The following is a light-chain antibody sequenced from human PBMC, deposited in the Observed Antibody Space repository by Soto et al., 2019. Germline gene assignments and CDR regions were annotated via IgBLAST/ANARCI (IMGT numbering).Light chain of an antibody. CDR2: GAS. CDR1: QSVSSY. V-gene: IGKV3-20*01. J-gene: IGKJ1*01. CDR3: QQYGSSPWT. Sequence: EIVLTQSPATLSLSPGERATLSCRASQSVSSYLAWYQQKPGQAPRLLIYGASSRATGIPDRFSGSGSGTDFTLTISRLEPEDFAVYYCQQYGSSPWTFGQVTKV.